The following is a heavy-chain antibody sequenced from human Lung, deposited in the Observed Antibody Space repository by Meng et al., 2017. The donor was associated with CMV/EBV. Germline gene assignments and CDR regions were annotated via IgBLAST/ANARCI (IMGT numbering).Heavy chain of an antibody. CDR1: GFTFSYYS. CDR3: AGFGHRNIWWLGIVGFDY. J-gene: IGHJ4*02. Sequence: GESLKISCAASGFTFSYYSMNWVRQAPGKGLEWVSSISSSSSYIYYADSVKGRFTISRDNAKNSLYLQMNSLRAEDKAVYYCAGFGHRNIWWLGIVGFDYWGQGTXVTVSS. CDR2: ISSSSSYI. D-gene: IGHD2-21*01. V-gene: IGHV3-21*01.